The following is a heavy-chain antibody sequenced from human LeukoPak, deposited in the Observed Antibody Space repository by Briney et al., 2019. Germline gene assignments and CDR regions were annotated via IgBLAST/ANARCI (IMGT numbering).Heavy chain of an antibody. D-gene: IGHD4-17*01. CDR3: ARRPGRYGAKRRYYFDY. J-gene: IGHJ4*02. V-gene: IGHV4-34*01. CDR2: INHSGST. CDR1: GGSFSGYY. Sequence: SETLSLTCAVYGGSFSGYYWSWIRQPPGKGLEWIGEINHSGSTNYNPSLKSRVTISVDTSKNQFSLKLSSVTAADTAVYYCARRPGRYGAKRRYYFDYWGQGTLVTVSS.